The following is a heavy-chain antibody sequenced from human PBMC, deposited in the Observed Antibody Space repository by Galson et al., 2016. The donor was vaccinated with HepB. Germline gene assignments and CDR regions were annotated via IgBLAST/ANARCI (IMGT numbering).Heavy chain of an antibody. V-gene: IGHV3-73*01. Sequence: SLRLSCAVSGLTFSGSAMHWVRQASGKGLEWVGHIRSNANNYATAYAASVTGRFTISRDDSKNTAYLQMNSLKTEDTAVYYCTRHLDPGYSSSWYFWFDPWGQGTLVTVSS. J-gene: IGHJ5*02. D-gene: IGHD6-13*01. CDR2: IRSNANNYAT. CDR3: TRHLDPGYSSSWYFWFDP. CDR1: GLTFSGSA.